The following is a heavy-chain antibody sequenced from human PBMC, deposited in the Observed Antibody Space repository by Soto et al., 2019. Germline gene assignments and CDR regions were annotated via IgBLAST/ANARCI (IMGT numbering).Heavy chain of an antibody. Sequence: QVQLQESGPGLVKPSETLSLTCTVSGGSISSYYWSWIRQPAVTGLEWIGRIYTSGSTNYNPSLKNRVTMSVDTSNNQFSLKLSSVTVADTAVYYCARDGTMVRGVIELWGQGTTVTVSS. V-gene: IGHV4-4*07. CDR3: ARDGTMVRGVIEL. CDR1: GGSISSYY. D-gene: IGHD3-10*01. J-gene: IGHJ6*02. CDR2: IYTSGST.